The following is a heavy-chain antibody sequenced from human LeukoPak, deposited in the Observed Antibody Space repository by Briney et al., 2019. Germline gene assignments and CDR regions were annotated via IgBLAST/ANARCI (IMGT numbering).Heavy chain of an antibody. CDR1: GYTFISYY. Sequence: ASVKVSCKASGYTFISYYMHWVRQAPGQGLEWMGIINPSGGSTSYAQKFQDRVTMTRDTSTSTVYMELSSLKSEDTAVYYCAREDVVLVDAVRYYYYGMDVWGQGTTVTVSS. CDR2: INPSGGST. V-gene: IGHV1-46*01. D-gene: IGHD2-8*01. J-gene: IGHJ6*02. CDR3: AREDVVLVDAVRYYYYGMDV.